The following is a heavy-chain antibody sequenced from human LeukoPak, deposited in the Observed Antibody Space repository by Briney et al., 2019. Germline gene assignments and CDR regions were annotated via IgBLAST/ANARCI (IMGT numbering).Heavy chain of an antibody. CDR3: ARVMYGEGVRFDP. CDR2: IYYSGST. CDR1: GGSISNINYS. V-gene: IGHV4-30-2*01. Sequence: SETLSLTCTVSGGSISNINYSWSWIRRPPGKGLEWVGYIYYSGSTYYNPALRSRVTISVDRSKNHFSLELNSVTAADTAVYYCARVMYGEGVRFDPWGQGTLVTVSS. D-gene: IGHD2-8*01. J-gene: IGHJ5*02.